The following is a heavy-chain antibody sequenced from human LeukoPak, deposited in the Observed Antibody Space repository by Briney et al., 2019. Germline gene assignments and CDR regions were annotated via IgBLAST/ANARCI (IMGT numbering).Heavy chain of an antibody. CDR1: GFIFSHHG. D-gene: IGHD3-3*01. Sequence: GGTLRLSCAASGFIFSHHGMNWVRQAPGKGLEWVSGIRTDGVATYYVDSVKGRFTISRDDSKNTLYLQMNSLRAEDTAVYYCAKGGDFWSGYSRGYYMDVWGKGTTVTVSS. CDR3: AKGGDFWSGYSRGYYMDV. J-gene: IGHJ6*03. CDR2: IRTDGVAT. V-gene: IGHV3-23*01.